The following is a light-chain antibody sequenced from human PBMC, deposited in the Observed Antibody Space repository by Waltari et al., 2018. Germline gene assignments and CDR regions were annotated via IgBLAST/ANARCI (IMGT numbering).Light chain of an antibody. CDR1: FCNICTNY. J-gene: IGLJ3*02. CDR2: DNN. V-gene: IGLV1-51*01. CDR3: GTWDDSLTAGV. Sequence: QSVLTQPPSVSAAPWHQITISYSGRFCNICTNYLSWYQQLPGTPPKLLIYDNNKRPSGISDRFSGSKSRSSAALGITGLQTWDEADYYCGTWDDSLTAGVFGGGTKLNVL.